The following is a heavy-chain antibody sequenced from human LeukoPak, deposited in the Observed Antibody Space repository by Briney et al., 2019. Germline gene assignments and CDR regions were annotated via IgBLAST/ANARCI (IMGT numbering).Heavy chain of an antibody. CDR1: GYSISSGYY. Sequence: PSETLSLTCAVSGYSISSGYYWGWIWQPPGKGLEWIGYIYYSGSTNYNPSLKSRVTISVDTSKNQFSLKLTSVTAADTAVYYCARLGYSSGYIDYWGQGTLVTVSS. CDR3: ARLGYSSGYIDY. J-gene: IGHJ4*02. CDR2: IYYSGST. V-gene: IGHV4-61*01. D-gene: IGHD6-19*01.